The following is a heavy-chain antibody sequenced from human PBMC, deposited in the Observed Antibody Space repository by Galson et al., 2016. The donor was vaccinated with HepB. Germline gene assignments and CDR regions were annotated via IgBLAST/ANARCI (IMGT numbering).Heavy chain of an antibody. CDR2: ISYDGSNK. J-gene: IGHJ4*02. CDR3: AKYGRIYEGSASCHNHFDY. D-gene: IGHD2-2*02. CDR1: GFTFSSYS. Sequence: SLRLSCAASGFTFSSYSMHWVRQAPGKGLEWVAFISYDGSNKKNADSVKGRFTISRDNSKNTLYLQMNSLRAEDTAVYYCAKYGRIYEGSASCHNHFDYWGQGTLVTVSS. V-gene: IGHV3-30*18.